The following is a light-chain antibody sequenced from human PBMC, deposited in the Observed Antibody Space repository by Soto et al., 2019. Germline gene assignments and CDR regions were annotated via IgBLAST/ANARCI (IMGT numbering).Light chain of an antibody. CDR2: LEGSGSY. CDR3: ETWVSNTYV. Sequence: QLVLTQSSSASASLGSSVKLTCTLSSGHSSYIIAWHQQQPGKAPRYLMKLEGSGSYNTGSGVPVRFSGSSSGADRYLTISNLLFEDEADYYCETWVSNTYVFGTGTKVTVL. CDR1: SGHSSYI. J-gene: IGLJ1*01. V-gene: IGLV4-60*02.